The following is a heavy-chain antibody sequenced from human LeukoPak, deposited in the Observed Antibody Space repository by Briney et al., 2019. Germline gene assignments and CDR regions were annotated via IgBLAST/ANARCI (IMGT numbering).Heavy chain of an antibody. V-gene: IGHV1-2*02. CDR2: INPNSGDT. Sequence: GASVKVSCKASGYTFTDYYMHWVRQAPGQGLEWMGWINPNSGDTNYAQKFQGRVTMTRDTSISTAYMELSSLRSEDTAVYYCARGALGDVWGQGTTVTVSS. CDR1: GYTFTDYY. CDR3: ARGALGDV. J-gene: IGHJ6*02.